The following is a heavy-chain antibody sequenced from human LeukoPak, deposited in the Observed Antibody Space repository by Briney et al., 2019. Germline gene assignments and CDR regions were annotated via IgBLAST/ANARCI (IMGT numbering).Heavy chain of an antibody. CDR3: ATETNGRHYDY. Sequence: TGGSLRLSCTASGLTFSTSGFNWVRQAPGKGLEWVASIGPTGCDRYHADSIKGRVTISRDNANNFLYLQMNSLRAEDTAVYYCATETNGRHYDYWGQGTLLTVSS. CDR2: IGPTGCDR. D-gene: IGHD1-14*01. J-gene: IGHJ4*02. CDR1: GLTFSTSG. V-gene: IGHV3-21*06.